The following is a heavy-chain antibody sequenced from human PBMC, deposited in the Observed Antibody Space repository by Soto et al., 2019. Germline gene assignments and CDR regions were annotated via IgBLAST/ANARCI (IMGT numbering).Heavy chain of an antibody. CDR2: ISYDVSDK. D-gene: IGHD6-6*01. J-gene: IGHJ5*02. CDR1: GFTFSNYG. V-gene: IGHV3-30*18. CDR3: AKDRGSIADNYFDP. Sequence: VGSLRLSCAASGFTFSNYGMHWVRQAPGKGLEWVAVISYDVSDKYYADSVKGRFTISRGDSKNMLYLQMNSLRPEDTAVYYCAKDRGSIADNYFDPWGQGTRVTVSS.